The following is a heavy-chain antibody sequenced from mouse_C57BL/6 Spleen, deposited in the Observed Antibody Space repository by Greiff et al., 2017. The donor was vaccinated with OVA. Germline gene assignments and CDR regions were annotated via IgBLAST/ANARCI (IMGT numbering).Heavy chain of an antibody. V-gene: IGHV14-1*01. J-gene: IGHJ3*01. Sequence: VHVKQSGAELVRPGASVKLSCTASGFNIKDYYMHWLKQRPEQGLEWIGRIDPEDGDTEYAPQFQGKATMTADTSSNTAYLQRSSRTSEDTAGYYCTRGTRFAYWGKGTLVTVSA. CDR3: TRGTRFAY. CDR1: GFNIKDYY. D-gene: IGHD3-3*01. CDR2: IDPEDGDT.